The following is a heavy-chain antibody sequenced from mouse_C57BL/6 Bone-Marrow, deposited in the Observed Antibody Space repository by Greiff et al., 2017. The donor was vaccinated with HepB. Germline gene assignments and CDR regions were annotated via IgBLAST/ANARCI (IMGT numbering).Heavy chain of an antibody. CDR3: ARRGWLLEGGPYAMDN. D-gene: IGHD2-3*01. Sequence: VQLQQSDAELVKPGASVKISCKVSGYTFTDHTIHWMKQRPEQGLEWIGYIYPRDGSTKYNEKFKGKATLTADKSSSTAYMQLNSLTSEDSAVYFCARRGWLLEGGPYAMDNWGQETPVPVSS. CDR1: GYTFTDHT. V-gene: IGHV1-78*01. CDR2: IYPRDGST. J-gene: IGHJ4*01.